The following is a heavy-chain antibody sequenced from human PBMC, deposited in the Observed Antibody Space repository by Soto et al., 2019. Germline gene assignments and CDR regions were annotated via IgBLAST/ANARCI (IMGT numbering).Heavy chain of an antibody. V-gene: IGHV4-30-4*01. CDR3: AREEGLYYYDTTGYYFDY. J-gene: IGHJ4*02. CDR2: IYYNGNA. Sequence: QVLLQESGPGLVKPSQTLSLTCTVSGDSLSSGDYYWTWIRQPPGKGLEWIGYIYYNGNAYYNPSLKSRVTISVDTSKNQFSLRLNSATAADTAVYYCAREEGLYYYDTTGYYFDYWGQGTLVTVSS. CDR1: GDSLSSGDYY. D-gene: IGHD3-22*01.